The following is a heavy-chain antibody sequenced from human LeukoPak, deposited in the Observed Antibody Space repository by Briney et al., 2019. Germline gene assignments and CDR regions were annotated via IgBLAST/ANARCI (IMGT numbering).Heavy chain of an antibody. CDR1: GGSFSGYY. CDR2: AFHTIYNPSL. J-gene: IGHJ4*02. V-gene: IGHV4-34*10. D-gene: IGHD2-21*01. Sequence: PSETLSLTCAVYGGSFSGYYWSWIRQPPGKGPEWIGYAFHTIYNPSLNYNPSLESRVTMSLDTSRNQFSLTLTSVTAADTAVYYCARSGLDGWLFFDSWGQGILVTVSS. CDR3: ARSGLDGWLFFDS.